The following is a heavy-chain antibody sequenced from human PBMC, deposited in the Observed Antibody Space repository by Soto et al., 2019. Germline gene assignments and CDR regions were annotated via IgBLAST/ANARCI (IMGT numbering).Heavy chain of an antibody. D-gene: IGHD3-16*02. CDR2: ISGSGGST. Sequence: GGSLRLSCAASGLSFSSYALSWVRQAPGKGLEWVSVISGSGGSTYHADSVKGRFAISRDNSKNTLYLQMNSLRADDTAVYYCAKGGNYVWGSYRSNWFDPWGQGTLVTVSS. CDR1: GLSFSSYA. V-gene: IGHV3-23*01. CDR3: AKGGNYVWGSYRSNWFDP. J-gene: IGHJ5*02.